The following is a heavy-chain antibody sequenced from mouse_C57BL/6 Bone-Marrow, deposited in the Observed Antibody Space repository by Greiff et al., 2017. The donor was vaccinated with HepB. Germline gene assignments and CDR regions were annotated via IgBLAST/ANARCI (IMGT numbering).Heavy chain of an antibody. Sequence: LVESGAELARPGASVKLSCKASGYTFTSYGISWVKQRTGQGLEWIGEIYPRSGNTYYNEKFKGKATLTADKSSSTAYMELRSLTSEDSAVYFCARKGITTVVAKGFAYWGQGTLVTVSA. CDR1: GYTFTSYG. J-gene: IGHJ3*01. D-gene: IGHD1-1*01. V-gene: IGHV1-81*01. CDR2: IYPRSGNT. CDR3: ARKGITTVVAKGFAY.